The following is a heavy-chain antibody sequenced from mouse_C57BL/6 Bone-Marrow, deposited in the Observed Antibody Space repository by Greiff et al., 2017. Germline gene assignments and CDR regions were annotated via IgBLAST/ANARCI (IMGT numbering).Heavy chain of an antibody. CDR3: AREGDDYDVWYFDV. J-gene: IGHJ1*03. CDR1: GYSITSGYD. Sequence: EVQLQQSGPGMVKPSQSLSLTCTVTGYSITSGYDWHWIRHFPGNKLEWMGYISYSGSTNYNPSPNSRISITHDTSKNHFFLKLNSVTTEDTATYYCAREGDDYDVWYFDVWGTGTTVTVSS. CDR2: ISYSGST. V-gene: IGHV3-1*01. D-gene: IGHD2-4*01.